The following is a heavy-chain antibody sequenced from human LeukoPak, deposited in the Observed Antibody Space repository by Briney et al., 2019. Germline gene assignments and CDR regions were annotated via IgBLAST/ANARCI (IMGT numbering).Heavy chain of an antibody. D-gene: IGHD1-26*01. J-gene: IGHJ4*02. V-gene: IGHV4-30-2*01. CDR3: AYSGSYGHLGY. CDR1: GGSISSGDYS. Sequence: PSETLSLTCAVSGGSISSGDYSWSWIRQPPGKGLEWIGYIYHSGSTYYNSSLKSRVTISVDRSKNQFSLKLSSVTAADTALYYCAYSGSYGHLGYWGQGIPVTVSS. CDR2: IYHSGST.